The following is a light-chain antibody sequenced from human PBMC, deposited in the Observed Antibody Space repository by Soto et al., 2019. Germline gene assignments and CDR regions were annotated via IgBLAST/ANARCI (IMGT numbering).Light chain of an antibody. J-gene: IGLJ1*01. CDR1: TSNIGTFY. CDR2: LGD. V-gene: IGLV1-47*02. Sequence: QPVLTQSPSASSTPGQTVTISCSGSTSNIGTFYVYWYQHLPGTAPKLLIYLGDQRASGVSDRFSGSKSGTSASLAINGLRSDDEADYYCAAWDDNLNAYVFGSGTKLTVL. CDR3: AAWDDNLNAYV.